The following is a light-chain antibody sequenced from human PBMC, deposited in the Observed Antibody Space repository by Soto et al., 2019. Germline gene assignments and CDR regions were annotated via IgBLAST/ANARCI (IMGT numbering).Light chain of an antibody. CDR3: SSFSMSSTLYV. CDR2: EVR. V-gene: IGLV2-14*01. CDR1: SXDIGDYNF. Sequence: QSVLTQPASVSGSPGQSITISCTGTSXDIGDYNFVSWYQQHPGKAPKLMIFEVRDRPSGISSRFSGSKSGNTASLTISGLQTEDEADYYCSSFSMSSTLYVFGTGTKVTVL. J-gene: IGLJ1*01.